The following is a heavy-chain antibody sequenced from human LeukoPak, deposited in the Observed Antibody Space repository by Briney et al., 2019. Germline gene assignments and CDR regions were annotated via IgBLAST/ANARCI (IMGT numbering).Heavy chain of an antibody. Sequence: PSETLSLTCAVSGYSISSGYYWGWIRQRPGKGLEWIGSIYHSGSTYYNPSLKSRVTISVDTSKNQFSLKLSSVTAADTAVYYCAREGGSSWHGGNDAFDIWGQGTMVTVSS. D-gene: IGHD6-13*01. CDR1: GYSISSGYY. V-gene: IGHV4-38-2*02. J-gene: IGHJ3*02. CDR3: AREGGSSWHGGNDAFDI. CDR2: IYHSGST.